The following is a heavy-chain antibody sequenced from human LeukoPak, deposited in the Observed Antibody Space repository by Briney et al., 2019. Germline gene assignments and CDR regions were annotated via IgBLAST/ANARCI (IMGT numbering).Heavy chain of an antibody. CDR2: IIPIFGTA. CDR1: GGTFSSYA. J-gene: IGHJ4*02. Sequence: ASVTVSCTASGGTFSSYAISWVRQAPGQGLEWVGGIIPIFGTANYAQKVQGRVTITGDESTSTAYMELSSLRSEDTAVYYCARNGYYYDSRYYFDYWGQGTLVTVSS. V-gene: IGHV1-69*01. D-gene: IGHD3-22*01. CDR3: ARNGYYYDSRYYFDY.